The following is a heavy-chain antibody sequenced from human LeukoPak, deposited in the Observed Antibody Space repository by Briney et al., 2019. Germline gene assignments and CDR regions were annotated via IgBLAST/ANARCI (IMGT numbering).Heavy chain of an antibody. CDR3: AREETNYDFWSGSMAGASDI. D-gene: IGHD3-3*01. CDR1: GYSFTSYW. J-gene: IGHJ3*02. Sequence: GESLKISCKGSGYSFTSYWIGWVRQMPGKGLEWMGIIYPGDSDTRYSPSFQGQVTISADKSISTAYLQWSSLKASDTARYYCAREETNYDFWSGSMAGASDIWGQGTMVTVSS. V-gene: IGHV5-51*01. CDR2: IYPGDSDT.